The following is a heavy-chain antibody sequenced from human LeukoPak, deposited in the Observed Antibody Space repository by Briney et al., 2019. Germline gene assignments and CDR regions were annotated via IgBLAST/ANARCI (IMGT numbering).Heavy chain of an antibody. Sequence: PGGSLRLSCAASGFTFSSYAMSWVRQAPGKGLEWVSAISGSGGSTYYADSVKGRFTISRDNSKNTPYLQMNSLRAEDTAVYYCAKDLEVVVAASDYWGQGTLVTVSS. CDR1: GFTFSSYA. CDR3: AKDLEVVVAASDY. V-gene: IGHV3-23*01. D-gene: IGHD2-15*01. CDR2: ISGSGGST. J-gene: IGHJ4*02.